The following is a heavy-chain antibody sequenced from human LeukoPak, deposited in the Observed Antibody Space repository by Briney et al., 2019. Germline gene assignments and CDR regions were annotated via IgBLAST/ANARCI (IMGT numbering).Heavy chain of an antibody. V-gene: IGHV4-61*05. CDR2: IYYLGTT. J-gene: IGHJ4*02. CDR3: ARSPAAGTGIWYFDY. Sequence: SETLSLTCTVSGGSISSSSYYWGWIRQPPGKGLEWIGHIYYLGTTKYNPSLKSRLTISVDTSKNQLSLKLSSLTAADTALYYCARSPAAGTGIWYFDYWGQGTLVTVSS. CDR1: GGSISSSSYY. D-gene: IGHD6-13*01.